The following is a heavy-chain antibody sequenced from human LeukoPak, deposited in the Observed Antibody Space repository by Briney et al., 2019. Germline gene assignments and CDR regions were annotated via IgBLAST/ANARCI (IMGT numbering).Heavy chain of an antibody. J-gene: IGHJ4*02. V-gene: IGHV3-30*02. D-gene: IGHD1-26*01. Sequence: PGGSVKLSCAASRLTYSIFGLHWVPQAPGKAGVGVAYLPYDVKNKYYADSVKGRFTISRDNSKNTLYLQMNSLRAEDAAVYYFVKDGDDSGSYLVYWGQGTLVTVSS. CDR2: LPYDVKNK. CDR3: VKDGDDSGSYLVY. CDR1: RLTYSIFG.